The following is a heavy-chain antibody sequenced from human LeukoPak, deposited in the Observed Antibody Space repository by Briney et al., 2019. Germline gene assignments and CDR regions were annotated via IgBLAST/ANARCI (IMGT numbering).Heavy chain of an antibody. D-gene: IGHD3-9*01. J-gene: IGHJ4*02. CDR3: ARAPRGDILTGYSRSPFDY. CDR1: GYTFTSYG. CDR2: IIPIFGTA. Sequence: SVKVSCKASGYTFTSYGISWVRQAPGQGLEWMGGIIPIFGTANYAQKFQGRVTITADESTSTAYMELSSLRSEDTAVYYCARAPRGDILTGYSRSPFDYWGQGTLVTVSS. V-gene: IGHV1-69*13.